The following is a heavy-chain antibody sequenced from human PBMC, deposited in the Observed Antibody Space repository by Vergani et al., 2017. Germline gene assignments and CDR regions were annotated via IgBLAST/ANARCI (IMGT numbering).Heavy chain of an antibody. J-gene: IGHJ4*02. CDR2: IKSKTDGGKT. Sequence: EVQLVESGGAWVNLGGPLGLPWPPSGFTFINAWLGWVPQAPGKGLRGVGGIKSKTDGGKTDYAAPVKGRFTISRDDSKNTLYLQMNSLKTEDTAVYYCTTDQLLWFGEPYPSYWGQGTLVTVSS. V-gene: IGHV3-15*02. D-gene: IGHD3-10*01. CDR1: GFTFINAW. CDR3: TTDQLLWFGEPYPSY.